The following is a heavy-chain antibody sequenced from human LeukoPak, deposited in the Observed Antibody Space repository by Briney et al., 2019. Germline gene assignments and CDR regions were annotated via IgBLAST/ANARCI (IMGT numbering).Heavy chain of an antibody. CDR3: AREHSYYDSSGYYYGSGYFDY. CDR2: IYHSGST. CDR1: GYSISSGYY. Sequence: PSETLSLTCTVSGYSISSGYYWGWIRQPPGKGLEWIGSIYHSGSTNYNPSLKSRVIISVDTSKNQFSLKLSSVTAADTAVYSCAREHSYYDSSGYYYGSGYFDYWGQGTLVTVSS. D-gene: IGHD3-22*01. V-gene: IGHV4-38-2*02. J-gene: IGHJ4*02.